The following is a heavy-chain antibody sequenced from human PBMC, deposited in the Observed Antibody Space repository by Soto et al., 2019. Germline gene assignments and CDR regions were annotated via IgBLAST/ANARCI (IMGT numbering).Heavy chain of an antibody. V-gene: IGHV1-8*01. J-gene: IGHJ4*02. CDR3: ARVESTMFRGSGPHPYFFDF. CDR1: GYTFTSYD. D-gene: IGHD3-10*01. CDR2: MNPNSGNT. Sequence: ASVKVSCKASGYTFTSYDINWVRQATVQGLEWMGWMNPNSGNTGYAQKFQGRVTMTRNTSISTAYMELSSLRSEDTAVYYCARVESTMFRGSGPHPYFFDFCAQGTPVSVS.